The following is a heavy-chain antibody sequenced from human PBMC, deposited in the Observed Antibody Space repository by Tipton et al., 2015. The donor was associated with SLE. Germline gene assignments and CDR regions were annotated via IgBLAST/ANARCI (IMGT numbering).Heavy chain of an antibody. CDR2: IYYSGST. CDR1: GGSISRGGYY. CDR3: ARDQVIWSPPMV. V-gene: IGHV4-31*02. D-gene: IGHD2-21*01. J-gene: IGHJ4*02. Sequence: LRLSCTVSGGSISRGGYYWSWIRQHPGKGLEWIGYIYYSGSTYYNPSLKSRVTISVDTSKNQFSLKLSSVTAADTAVYYCARDQVIWSPPMVWGQGTLVTVSS.